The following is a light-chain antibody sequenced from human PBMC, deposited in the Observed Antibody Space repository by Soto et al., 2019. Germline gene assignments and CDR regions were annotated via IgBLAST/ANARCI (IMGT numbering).Light chain of an antibody. Sequence: EIVMTQSPLSLPVTPGEPASISCRSSQNLLHSNGYIYLDWYLQKPGQAPHXLIYLGSNRASGAPDRFSGSGSGTDFTLQISRVEAEDVGIYYRMQTLQTPTFGQGTKVDI. CDR1: QNLLHSNGYIY. V-gene: IGKV2-28*01. J-gene: IGKJ1*01. CDR3: MQTLQTPT. CDR2: LGS.